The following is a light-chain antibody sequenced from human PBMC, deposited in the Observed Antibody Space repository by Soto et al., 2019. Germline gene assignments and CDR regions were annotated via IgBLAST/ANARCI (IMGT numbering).Light chain of an antibody. CDR3: QKYGSSPLFP. CDR2: GAS. V-gene: IGKV3-20*01. Sequence: EIVMTQSPATLSVSPGERATLSCRASQSVSSNLAWYQQKPGQAPRLLIYGASNRATGIPARFSGSGSGTDFTLTISRLEPEDFAVYYCQKYGSSPLFPFGPGTKVDIK. CDR1: QSVSSN. J-gene: IGKJ3*01.